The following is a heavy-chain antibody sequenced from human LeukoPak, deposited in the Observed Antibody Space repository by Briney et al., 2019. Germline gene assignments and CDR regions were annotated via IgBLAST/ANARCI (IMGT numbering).Heavy chain of an antibody. V-gene: IGHV1-8*01. Sequence: ASVKVSCKASGYTFTSYDINWVRQATGQGLEWMGWMNPNSGNTGYAQKFQGRVTMTRNTSISTAYMELSSLRSEDTAVYYCARESSQRQPDSYSSGWYPFDYWGQGTLVTVSS. D-gene: IGHD6-19*01. CDR2: MNPNSGNT. J-gene: IGHJ4*02. CDR1: GYTFTSYD. CDR3: ARESSQRQPDSYSSGWYPFDY.